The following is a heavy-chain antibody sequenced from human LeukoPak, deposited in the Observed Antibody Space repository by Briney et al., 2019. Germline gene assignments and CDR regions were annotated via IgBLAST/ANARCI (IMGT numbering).Heavy chain of an antibody. J-gene: IGHJ2*01. V-gene: IGHV2-70*11. CDR2: IDWDDDK. CDR3: ARLKLLDWYFGL. CDR1: GFSLSTSGMC. D-gene: IGHD6-6*01. Sequence: SGPTLVNPTQTLTLTCTFSGFSLSTSGMCVSWIRQPPGKALEWLARIDWDDDKYYSTSLKTRLTISKDTSKNQVVLTMTNMDPVDTGAYYCARLKLLDWYFGLWGRGTLVTVSS.